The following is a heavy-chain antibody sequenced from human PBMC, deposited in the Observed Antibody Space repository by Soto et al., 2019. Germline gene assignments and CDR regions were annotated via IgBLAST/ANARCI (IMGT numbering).Heavy chain of an antibody. D-gene: IGHD3-16*02. V-gene: IGHV3-7*03. J-gene: IGHJ4*02. CDR1: GFTFSSYW. CDR2: IKQDGSEK. CDR3: ARALFSSQNYVWGSYRYTGQDY. Sequence: EVQLVESGGGLVQPGGSLRLSCAASGFTFSSYWMSWVRQAPGKGLEWVANIKQDGSEKYYVDSVKGRFTISRDNAKNSLYLQMNSLRAEDTAVYYCARALFSSQNYVWGSYRYTGQDYWGQGTLVTVSS.